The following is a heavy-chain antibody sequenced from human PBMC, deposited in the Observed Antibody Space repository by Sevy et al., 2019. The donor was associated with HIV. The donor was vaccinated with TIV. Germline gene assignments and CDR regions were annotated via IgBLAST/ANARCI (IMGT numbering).Heavy chain of an antibody. J-gene: IGHJ5*02. V-gene: IGHV4-4*07. CDR1: GGSITSYS. Sequence: SETLSLTCTVSGGSITSYSWSWIRQPAGKGLEWLGRIYSNGNSNYNPSLKSRVTMSVETSKNQFSLKLTSVNAAETAVYFCAREGGASSAWFENWFGPWGQGTLVTVSS. D-gene: IGHD6-19*01. CDR2: IYSNGNS. CDR3: AREGGASSAWFENWFGP.